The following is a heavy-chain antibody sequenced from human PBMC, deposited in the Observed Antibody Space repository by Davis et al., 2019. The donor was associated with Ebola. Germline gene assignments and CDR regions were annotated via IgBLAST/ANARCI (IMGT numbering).Heavy chain of an antibody. CDR1: GFTFSNYA. V-gene: IGHV3-30*04. Sequence: PGGSLRLSCAASGFTFSNYAMHWVLQAPGTGLEWVAVISYDGSKKHYADSVKGRFTISRDNSKNTLYLQMNSLRAEDTAVYYCARPFKSDDDSSGYSHWFDPWGQGTLVTVSS. CDR2: ISYDGSKK. CDR3: ARPFKSDDDSSGYSHWFDP. D-gene: IGHD3-22*01. J-gene: IGHJ5*02.